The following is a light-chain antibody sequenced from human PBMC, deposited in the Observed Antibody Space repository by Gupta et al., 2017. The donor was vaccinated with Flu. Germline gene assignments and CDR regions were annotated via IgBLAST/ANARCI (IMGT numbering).Light chain of an antibody. CDR3: ETWDSTLRAGV. CDR2: ENN. J-gene: IGLJ3*02. CDR1: SSNIANNY. Sequence: SDLTQPPSLSAAPGQKVTIPCSGSSSNIANNYVSWYQHVPGTAPKLLIYENNQRPSGIPDRFSGSKSGTSATLGIAGLQTGDEAHYYCETWDSTLRAGVFGGGTKLTVL. V-gene: IGLV1-51*01.